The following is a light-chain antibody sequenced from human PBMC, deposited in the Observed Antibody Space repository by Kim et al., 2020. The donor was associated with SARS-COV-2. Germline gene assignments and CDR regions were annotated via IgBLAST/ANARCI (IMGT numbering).Light chain of an antibody. V-gene: IGKV1-27*01. CDR1: QGISTS. CDR2: DAS. Sequence: AAVGDRVTITCRASQGISTSLAWFQQKAGKVPKLLIYDASTLQSGFPSRFSGSGSGTDFSLTISSLQPEDVAVYYCQNYDRAPHSFGQGTKLEI. CDR3: QNYDRAPHS. J-gene: IGKJ2*03.